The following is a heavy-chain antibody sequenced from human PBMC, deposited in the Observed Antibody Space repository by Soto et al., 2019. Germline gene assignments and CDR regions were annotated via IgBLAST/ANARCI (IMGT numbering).Heavy chain of an antibody. Sequence: GGSLRLSCVASGFTFSSFAMSWVRQVPGRGLEWVSAISGGGGSTYYADSVKGRFTISRDNSKNTLYLQMNSLRAEDTAVYYCAKDLEGVIASNWFDPWGQGTLVTVSS. V-gene: IGHV3-23*01. CDR1: GFTFSSFA. CDR2: ISGGGGST. CDR3: AKDLEGVIASNWFDP. J-gene: IGHJ5*02. D-gene: IGHD3-16*02.